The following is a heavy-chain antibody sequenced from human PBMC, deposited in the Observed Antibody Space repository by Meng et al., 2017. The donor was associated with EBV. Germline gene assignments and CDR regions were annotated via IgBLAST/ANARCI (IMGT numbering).Heavy chain of an antibody. CDR1: GYNFTSYG. D-gene: IGHD3-22*01. J-gene: IGHJ4*02. V-gene: IGHV1-18*01. Sequence: QVKMVQSGAEVKKPGASVKVSCKASGYNFTSYGISWVRQAPGQGLEWMGWISAYNGNTNYAQKLQGRVTMTTDTSTSTAYMELRSLRSDDTAVYYCARDGRLYDTPSPFDYWGQGTLVTVSS. CDR2: ISAYNGNT. CDR3: ARDGRLYDTPSPFDY.